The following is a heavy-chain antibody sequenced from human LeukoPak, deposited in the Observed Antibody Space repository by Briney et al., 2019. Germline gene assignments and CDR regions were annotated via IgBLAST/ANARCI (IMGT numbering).Heavy chain of an antibody. J-gene: IGHJ3*02. D-gene: IGHD6-19*01. Sequence: SETLSLTCTVSGGSISSYYWSWIRQPPGKGLEWIGYIYYSGSTNYNPSLKSRDTISVDTSKNQFSLKLSSVTAADTAVYYCARHEAVAGTADAFDIWGQGTMVTVSS. CDR3: ARHEAVAGTADAFDI. V-gene: IGHV4-59*08. CDR1: GGSISSYY. CDR2: IYYSGST.